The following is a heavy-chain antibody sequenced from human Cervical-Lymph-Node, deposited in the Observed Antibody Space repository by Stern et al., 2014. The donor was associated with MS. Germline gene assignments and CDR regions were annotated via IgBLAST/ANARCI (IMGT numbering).Heavy chain of an antibody. CDR2: ISGSSGDT. J-gene: IGHJ4*02. V-gene: IGHV3-23*04. CDR3: ASPNDYSNYVPFDS. Sequence: EVQLVESGGGLVQPGASLRLSCAASGFTFSSYSMSWVRQAPGKGLEWVSAISGSSGDTYYADSVKGRFTISRDNSKNTLYLQMNSLRVEDTALYYCASPNDYSNYVPFDSWGQGTLVTVSS. D-gene: IGHD4-11*01. CDR1: GFTFSSYS.